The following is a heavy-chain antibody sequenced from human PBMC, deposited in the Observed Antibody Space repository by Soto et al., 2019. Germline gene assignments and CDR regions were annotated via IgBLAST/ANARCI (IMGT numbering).Heavy chain of an antibody. J-gene: IGHJ6*02. V-gene: IGHV4-59*01. D-gene: IGHD3-10*01. CDR3: AXDQGGEFLKGSGMDV. CDR2: IYYSGET. CDR1: GDSISRYY. Sequence: QVQLQESGPGLVKPSETLSLTCTVSGDSISRYYWSWIRLSPGKGLEWIGYIYYSGETNYNPSVKSRVTISVDRTKNQFSLKLSSVTAADTXVYYCAXDQGGEFLKGSGMDVWGQGTTVTVSS.